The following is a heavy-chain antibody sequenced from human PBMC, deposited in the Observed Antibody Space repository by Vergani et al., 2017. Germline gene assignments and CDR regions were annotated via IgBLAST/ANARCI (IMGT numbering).Heavy chain of an antibody. CDR1: GYSISSGYY. J-gene: IGHJ4*02. Sequence: QVQLQESGPGLVKPSETLSLTCVVSGYSISSGYYWGWIRQPPGKGLEWIWTIYQSGNTYYNTSFKSRVTISVDTSKNQVSLKLSSVTAAVTAVYYCATTLIAVVATNFYYWVQGTLVTDSS. CDR2: IYQSGNT. V-gene: IGHV4-38-2*01. CDR3: ATTLIAVVATNFYY. D-gene: IGHD6-19*01.